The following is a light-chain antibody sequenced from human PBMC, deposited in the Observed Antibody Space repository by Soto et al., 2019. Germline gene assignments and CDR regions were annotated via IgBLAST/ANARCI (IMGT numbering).Light chain of an antibody. Sequence: DIQMTQSPSTLSASVGDRVTITCRASQSISSWLAWYQQKPGKAPKLLIYDASSLESGVPSRFSGSGSGTEFTLTISSLQPDDFATYYCQQYNSIPRTFGQGTKVETK. CDR1: QSISSW. V-gene: IGKV1-5*01. J-gene: IGKJ1*01. CDR3: QQYNSIPRT. CDR2: DAS.